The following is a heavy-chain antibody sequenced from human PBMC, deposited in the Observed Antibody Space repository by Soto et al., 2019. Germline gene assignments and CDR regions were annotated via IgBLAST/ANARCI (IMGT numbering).Heavy chain of an antibody. Sequence: ASVKVSCKASGYTFTSYGISWVRQAPGQGLEWMGWISAYNGNTNYAQKFQGRVTITADESTSTAYMELSSLRSEDTAVYYCARDRTRYYDFWSGPRGFDPWGQGTLVTVSS. CDR1: GYTFTSYG. CDR3: ARDRTRYYDFWSGPRGFDP. J-gene: IGHJ5*02. D-gene: IGHD3-3*01. V-gene: IGHV1-18*01. CDR2: ISAYNGNT.